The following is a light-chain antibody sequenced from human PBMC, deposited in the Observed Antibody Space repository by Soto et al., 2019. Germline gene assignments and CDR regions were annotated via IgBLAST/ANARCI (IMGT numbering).Light chain of an antibody. Sequence: DIQMTQSPSTLSASIGDRVTITCRASQSTTGWLAWYQQKAGKAPKLLIYGTSSLETGFPSRFSGSGSGTEFTLTIAYLQPDDFATYYCQQYSPYSYSFGQGTKLEIK. CDR1: QSTTGW. CDR3: QQYSPYSYS. CDR2: GTS. V-gene: IGKV1-5*03. J-gene: IGKJ2*03.